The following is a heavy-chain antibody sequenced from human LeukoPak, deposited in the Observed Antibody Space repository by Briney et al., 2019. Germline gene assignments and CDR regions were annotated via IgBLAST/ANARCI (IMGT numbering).Heavy chain of an antibody. CDR3: ARSIVVVPAALGDL. V-gene: IGHV1-69*04. J-gene: IGHJ2*01. CDR2: IIPILGIA. Sequence: ASVKVSCKASGYTFTSYGISWVRQAPGQGLEWMGRIIPILGIANYAQKFQGRVTITADKSTSTAYMELSSLRSEDTAVYYCARSIVVVPAALGDLWGRGTLVTVSS. D-gene: IGHD2-2*01. CDR1: GYTFTSYG.